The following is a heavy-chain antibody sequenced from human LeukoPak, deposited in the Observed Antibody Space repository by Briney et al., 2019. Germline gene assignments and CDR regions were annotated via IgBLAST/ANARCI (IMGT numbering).Heavy chain of an antibody. Sequence: GGSQRLSCAASGFTFSSYSMNWVRQAPGKGLEWVSSISSSSSYIYYADSVKGRFTISRDNAKNSLYLQMNSLRAEDTAVYYCARAPGDYYMDVWGKGTTVTVSS. CDR1: GFTFSSYS. V-gene: IGHV3-21*01. CDR3: ARAPGDYYMDV. J-gene: IGHJ6*03. D-gene: IGHD1-14*01. CDR2: ISSSSSYI.